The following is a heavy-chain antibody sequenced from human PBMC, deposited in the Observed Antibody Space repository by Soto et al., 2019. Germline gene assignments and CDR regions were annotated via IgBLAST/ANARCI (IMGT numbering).Heavy chain of an antibody. J-gene: IGHJ4*02. Sequence: QVQLVQSGAEVKKPGASVKVSCKASGYTFTSYGISWVRQAPGQGLEWMGWISAYNGNTNYAQKLQGRVTMTTDTSTSTAYMELRSLRSDDTAVYYCARIPRPYYYDSSGYYYIPDFDYWGQGTLVTVSS. V-gene: IGHV1-18*01. CDR2: ISAYNGNT. CDR3: ARIPRPYYYDSSGYYYIPDFDY. CDR1: GYTFTSYG. D-gene: IGHD3-22*01.